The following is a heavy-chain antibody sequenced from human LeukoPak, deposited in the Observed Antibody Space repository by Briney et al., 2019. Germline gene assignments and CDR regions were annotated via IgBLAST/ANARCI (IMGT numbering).Heavy chain of an antibody. CDR1: GGSISSSSYY. J-gene: IGHJ4*02. V-gene: IGHV4-39*01. CDR3: ARPDRLGRWELVIDY. Sequence: PSETLSLTCTVSGGSISSSSYYWGWIRQPPGKGLEWIGSIYYSGSTYYNPSLKSRVTISVDTSKNQFSLKLSSVTAADTAVYYCARPDRLGRWELVIDYWGQGTLVTVSS. D-gene: IGHD1-26*01. CDR2: IYYSGST.